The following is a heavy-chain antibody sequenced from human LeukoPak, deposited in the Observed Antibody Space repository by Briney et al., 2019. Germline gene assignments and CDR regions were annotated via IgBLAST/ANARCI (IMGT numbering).Heavy chain of an antibody. CDR2: ISSGDRT. V-gene: IGHV3-23*01. Sequence: GGSLRLSCAASGFTFSSYAMNWVRQAPGKGLEWVAGISSGDRTFHAESVKGRFTISRDKSKDTLYLQMNSLRAGDTAVYCCAKDATASPYFHWFDNWGQGTQVIVSS. CDR1: GFTFSSYA. J-gene: IGHJ4*02. D-gene: IGHD3-9*01. CDR3: AKDATASPYFHWFDN.